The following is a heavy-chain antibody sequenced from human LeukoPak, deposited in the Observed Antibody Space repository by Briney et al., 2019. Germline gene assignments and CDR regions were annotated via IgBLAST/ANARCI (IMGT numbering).Heavy chain of an antibody. CDR2: MNPSNGKT. CDR3: ARRARDCSSTSCFNYYYYTDV. CDR1: GYTFTNYD. J-gene: IGHJ6*03. V-gene: IGHV1-8*03. D-gene: IGHD2-2*01. Sequence: GASVKVSCKASGYTFTNYDINWVRQATGQGLEWMEWMNPSNGKTGYAERFQGRVTITRDTSMTTAYMEVSSLRSEDTAVYYCARRARDCSSTSCFNYYYYTDVWGKGTPVTVSS.